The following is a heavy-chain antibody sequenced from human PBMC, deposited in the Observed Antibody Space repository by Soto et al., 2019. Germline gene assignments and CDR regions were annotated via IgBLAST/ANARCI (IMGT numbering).Heavy chain of an antibody. Sequence: EVQLVESGGGLVKPGGSLRLSCAASGFTFSSYSMNWVRQAPGKGLEWVSSISSSSSYIYYADSVKGRFTISRDNAKNSLYLQMNSLRAEDTAVYYRARFGDYVWGSYRPYYFDYWGQGTLVTVSS. J-gene: IGHJ4*02. CDR2: ISSSSSYI. CDR1: GFTFSSYS. D-gene: IGHD3-16*02. CDR3: ARFGDYVWGSYRPYYFDY. V-gene: IGHV3-21*01.